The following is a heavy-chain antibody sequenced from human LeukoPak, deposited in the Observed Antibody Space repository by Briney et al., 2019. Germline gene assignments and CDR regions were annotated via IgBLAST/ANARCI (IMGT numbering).Heavy chain of an antibody. CDR3: ARERSVADFDY. V-gene: IGHV3-33*01. Sequence: GGSLRLSCAASGFTFSSYGMHWVRQAPGKGLEWVAVIWYDGSNKYYADSVRGRFTISRDNSENTLYLQMNSLRAEDTAVYYCARERSVADFDYWGQGTLVTVSS. J-gene: IGHJ4*02. CDR2: IWYDGSNK. D-gene: IGHD6-19*01. CDR1: GFTFSSYG.